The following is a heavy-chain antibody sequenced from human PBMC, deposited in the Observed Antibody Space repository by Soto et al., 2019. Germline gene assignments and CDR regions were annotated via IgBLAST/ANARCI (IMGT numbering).Heavy chain of an antibody. J-gene: IGHJ4*02. Sequence: EVQLLESGGGLVQPGGSLRLSCVASVFSFGTYAITWVRQVPGKGLEWVSTISGGMGSTFYADSVKGRFTISRDISKKMLFLHMNGLRGEDTGTYYCAKGSARYFDYWGRGTLVTVSS. V-gene: IGHV3-23*01. CDR1: VFSFGTYA. CDR3: AKGSARYFDY. CDR2: ISGGMGST.